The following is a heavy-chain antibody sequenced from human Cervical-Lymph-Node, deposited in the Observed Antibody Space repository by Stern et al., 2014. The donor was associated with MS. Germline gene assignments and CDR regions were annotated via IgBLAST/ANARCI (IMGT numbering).Heavy chain of an antibody. Sequence: QVKLVQSGSELKKPGASVKVSCKASGYTFTSYAMNWVRQAPGQGLEWMGWINTNTGNPTYAQGFTGRFVFSLDASVSTAYLQISSLKAEDTAVYYCASGAMGDFWSGYSYFDYWGQGTLVTVSS. J-gene: IGHJ4*02. D-gene: IGHD3-3*01. CDR1: GYTFTSYA. V-gene: IGHV7-4-1*02. CDR3: ASGAMGDFWSGYSYFDY. CDR2: INTNTGNP.